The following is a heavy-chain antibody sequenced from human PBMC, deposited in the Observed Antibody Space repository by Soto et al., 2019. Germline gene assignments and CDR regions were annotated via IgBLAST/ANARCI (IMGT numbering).Heavy chain of an antibody. D-gene: IGHD5-18*01. V-gene: IGHV3-30*18. CDR3: AKDLGPPTAMVTENWFDP. J-gene: IGHJ5*02. CDR1: GFTFSSYG. CDR2: ISYDGSNK. Sequence: GGSLRLSCAASGFTFSSYGMHWVRQAPGKGLEWVAVISYDGSNKYYADSVKGRFTISRDNSKNTLYLQMNSLRAEDTAVYYCAKDLGPPTAMVTENWFDPWGQGTLVTVSS.